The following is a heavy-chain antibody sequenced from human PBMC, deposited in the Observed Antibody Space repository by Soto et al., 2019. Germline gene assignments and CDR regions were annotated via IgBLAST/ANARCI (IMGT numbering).Heavy chain of an antibody. CDR2: ISSSSSYI. CDR3: ARDHGYSSSLGWFDP. D-gene: IGHD6-13*01. V-gene: IGHV3-21*01. CDR1: GFTFSSYS. Sequence: EVQLVESGGGLVKPGGSLRLSCAASGFTFSSYSMNWVRQAPGKGLEWVSSISSSSSYIYYADSVKGRFTITRDNAKNSLYLQMNSLRAEDTAVYYCARDHGYSSSLGWFDPWGQGTLVTVSS. J-gene: IGHJ5*02.